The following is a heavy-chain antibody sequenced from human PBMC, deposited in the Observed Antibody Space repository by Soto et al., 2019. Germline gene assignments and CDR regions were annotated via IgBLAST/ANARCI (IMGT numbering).Heavy chain of an antibody. V-gene: IGHV3-23*01. Sequence: EVQLLHSGGGLVQPGESLRLSCAASGFTFSNYAMTWVRQAPGKGLEWVSSISTSGASTFYADSVRGRFTISRDNSTNTLYLQLSSLRAEDTAVYYCAKAGDSSCYYYLQYFDYWGQGTLVTVSS. CDR1: GFTFSNYA. J-gene: IGHJ4*02. CDR3: AKAGDSSCYYYLQYFDY. CDR2: ISTSGAST. D-gene: IGHD3-22*01.